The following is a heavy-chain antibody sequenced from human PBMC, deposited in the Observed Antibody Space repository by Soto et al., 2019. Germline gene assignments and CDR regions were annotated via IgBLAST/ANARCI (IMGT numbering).Heavy chain of an antibody. CDR3: ARGLGDAHFDY. V-gene: IGHV4-31*03. J-gene: IGHJ4*02. CDR1: GGSIRSGAYY. D-gene: IGHD4-17*01. Sequence: SETLSLTCTVSGGSIRSGAYYWGWIRQHPGKGLEWIGHIFYGGSTYYNPSLNSRATMPVDTSKNQLSLNLRSVTAADTAVYFCARGLGDAHFDYWGQGTLVTVSS. CDR2: IFYGGST.